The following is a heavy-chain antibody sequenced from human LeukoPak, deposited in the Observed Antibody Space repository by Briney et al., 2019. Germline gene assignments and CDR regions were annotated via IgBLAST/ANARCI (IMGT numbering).Heavy chain of an antibody. J-gene: IGHJ6*03. V-gene: IGHV1-2*06. D-gene: IGHD6-13*01. CDR1: GYTFTGYY. CDR3: ARYSSSWHYMDV. CDR2: INPNRGGT. Sequence: ASVKVSCKASGYTFTGYYMHWVRQAPGQGLEWMGRINPNRGGTNYAQKFQGRVTMTRDTSISTAYMELSRLRSDDPAVYYCARYSSSWHYMDVWGKGTTVTVSS.